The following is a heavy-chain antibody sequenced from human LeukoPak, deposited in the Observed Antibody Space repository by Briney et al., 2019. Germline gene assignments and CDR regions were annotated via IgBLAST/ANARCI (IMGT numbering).Heavy chain of an antibody. Sequence: GASVKVSCKVSGYTLTELSMHWVRQAPGKGLEWMGGFDPEDGETIYAQRFQGRVTMTEDTSTDTAYMELSSLRSEDTAVYYCATPSLNYYGSGSYPYYFDYWGQGTLVTGSS. CDR1: GYTLTELS. D-gene: IGHD3-10*01. V-gene: IGHV1-24*01. J-gene: IGHJ4*02. CDR3: ATPSLNYYGSGSYPYYFDY. CDR2: FDPEDGET.